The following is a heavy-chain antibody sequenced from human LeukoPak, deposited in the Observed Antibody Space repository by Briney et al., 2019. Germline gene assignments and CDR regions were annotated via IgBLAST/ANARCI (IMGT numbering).Heavy chain of an antibody. Sequence: ASVKVSCKASGYTFTSYDINWVRQATGQGLEWMGWMNPKSGNTGYAQKFQGRVTMTRDTSISTAYMELGSLRSEDTAVYYCVSVTGSIDYWGQGTLVTVSS. CDR2: MNPKSGNT. CDR3: VSVTGSIDY. J-gene: IGHJ4*02. V-gene: IGHV1-8*01. CDR1: GYTFTSYD. D-gene: IGHD1-26*01.